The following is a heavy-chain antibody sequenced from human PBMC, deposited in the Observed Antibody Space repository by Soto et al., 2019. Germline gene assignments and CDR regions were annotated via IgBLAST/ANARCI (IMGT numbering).Heavy chain of an antibody. J-gene: IGHJ4*02. Sequence: EAPVKVSCKASGYTFTGYYMHWVRQAPGQGLEWMGWINPNSGGTNYAQKFQGRVTMTRDTSISTAYMELSRLRSDDTAVYYCARGDYVLSHFDYWGQGTLVTVS. CDR3: ARGDYVLSHFDY. D-gene: IGHD3-10*02. CDR1: GYTFTGYY. V-gene: IGHV1-2*02. CDR2: INPNSGGT.